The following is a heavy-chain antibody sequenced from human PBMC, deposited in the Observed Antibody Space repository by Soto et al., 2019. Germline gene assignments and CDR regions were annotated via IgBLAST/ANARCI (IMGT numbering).Heavy chain of an antibody. CDR2: ISGSGDST. CDR3: TRRCSGSYNAY. J-gene: IGHJ4*02. V-gene: IGHV3-23*01. D-gene: IGHD1-26*01. CDR1: GFTFSNYA. Sequence: EVQLLESGGGLVQPGGSLRLSCAASGFTFSNYAMNWVRQAPGKGLEWVSVISGSGDSTYYAASVKGRFTISRDISRNTFYVEMNRLRAEVTAIYDCTRRCSGSYNAYWCPGNLVSVSS.